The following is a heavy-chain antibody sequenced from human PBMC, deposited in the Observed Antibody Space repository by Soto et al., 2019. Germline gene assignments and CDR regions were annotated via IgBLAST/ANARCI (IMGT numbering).Heavy chain of an antibody. CDR3: ARVRTYCSGGSCYGDAFDI. D-gene: IGHD2-15*01. Sequence: QVQLQESGPGLVKSSQTLSLTCTVSGGSISRGSYYWSWIRQPPGKRLEWIGYIYYSGSTNYNPSLKSRVTISVDSSKNQFSLKLSSVTAGDTAVYYCARVRTYCSGGSCYGDAFDIWGQGTMVTVSS. V-gene: IGHV4-61*01. CDR1: GGSISRGSYY. J-gene: IGHJ3*02. CDR2: IYYSGST.